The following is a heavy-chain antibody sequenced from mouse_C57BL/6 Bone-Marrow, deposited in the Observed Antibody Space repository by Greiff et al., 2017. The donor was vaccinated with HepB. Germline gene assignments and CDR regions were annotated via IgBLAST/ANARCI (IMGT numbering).Heavy chain of an antibody. CDR2: IWSGGST. CDR1: GFSLTSYG. Sequence: QVQLKQSGPGLVQPSQSLSITCTVSGFSLTSYGVHWVRQPPGKGLEWLGVIWSGGSTDYNAAFISRLSISKDNSKSQVFFKMNSLQADDTAIYYCAKNYYGSSYYAMDYWGQGTSVTVSS. CDR3: AKNYYGSSYYAMDY. V-gene: IGHV2-4*01. D-gene: IGHD1-1*01. J-gene: IGHJ4*01.